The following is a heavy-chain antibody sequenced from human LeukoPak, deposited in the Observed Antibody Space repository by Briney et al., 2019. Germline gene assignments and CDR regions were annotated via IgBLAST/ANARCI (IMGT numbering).Heavy chain of an antibody. J-gene: IGHJ3*02. D-gene: IGHD1-14*01. CDR2: FWYDASRE. Sequence: GGSLRLSCAASGFTFSSSGVHWVRQAPGKGLEWVSVFWYDASREYYADSVKGRFTISRDNSKNTLYLQMNSLRAEDTAVYYCAKELLTSPTAEDAFDIWGQGTMVTVSS. V-gene: IGHV3-30*02. CDR3: AKELLTSPTAEDAFDI. CDR1: GFTFSSSG.